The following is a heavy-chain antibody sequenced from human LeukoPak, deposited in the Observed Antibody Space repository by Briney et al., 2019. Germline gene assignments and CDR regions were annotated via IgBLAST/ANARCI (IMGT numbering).Heavy chain of an antibody. D-gene: IGHD3-10*01. CDR3: AKFTPYYYGSGSHVTDFDY. CDR1: GFTVSSNE. Sequence: GGSLRLSCAASGFTVSSNEMSWVRQAPGKGLEWVSAISGSGGSTYYADSVKGRFTISRDNSKNTLYLQMNSLRAEDTAVYYCAKFTPYYYGSGSHVTDFDYWGQGTLVTVSS. CDR2: ISGSGGST. V-gene: IGHV3-23*01. J-gene: IGHJ4*02.